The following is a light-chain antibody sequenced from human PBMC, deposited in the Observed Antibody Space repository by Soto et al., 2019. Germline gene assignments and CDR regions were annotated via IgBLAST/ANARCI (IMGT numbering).Light chain of an antibody. CDR2: DNN. CDR3: GTWDSSLSFWV. CDR1: SSNIGKNY. Sequence: QSVLTQPPSVSAAPGQTVTISCSGSSSNIGKNYVSWYQQLPGTAPKLLIYDNNKRPSGIRDRFSGSKSGTSATLGISGLQTGDEADYYCGTWDSSLSFWVFGGGTKLTVL. J-gene: IGLJ3*02. V-gene: IGLV1-51*01.